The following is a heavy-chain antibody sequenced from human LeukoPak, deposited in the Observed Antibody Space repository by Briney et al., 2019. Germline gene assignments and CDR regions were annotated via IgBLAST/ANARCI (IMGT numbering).Heavy chain of an antibody. CDR2: ISYDGSNK. CDR1: GFTFSSYA. D-gene: IGHD6-13*01. Sequence: GGSLRLSCAASGFTFSSYAMHWVRQAPGKGLEWVAVISYDGSNKYYADSVKGRFTISRDNSKNTLYLQMNSLRAEDTAVYYCARDTSGSSWYGGPDYWGQGTPVTVSS. V-gene: IGHV3-30-3*01. J-gene: IGHJ4*02. CDR3: ARDTSGSSWYGGPDY.